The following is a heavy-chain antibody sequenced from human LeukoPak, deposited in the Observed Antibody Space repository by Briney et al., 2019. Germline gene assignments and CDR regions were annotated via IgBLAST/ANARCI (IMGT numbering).Heavy chain of an antibody. D-gene: IGHD3-9*01. Sequence: GGSLRLSCAASGFTFSSYAMHWVRQAPGKGLEWVAVISYDGSNKYYADSVKGRFTISRDNSKNTLYLQMNSLRAEDTAVYYCARDWYDILTGYRVYAFDIWGQGTMVTVSS. J-gene: IGHJ3*02. V-gene: IGHV3-30-3*01. CDR1: GFTFSSYA. CDR3: ARDWYDILTGYRVYAFDI. CDR2: ISYDGSNK.